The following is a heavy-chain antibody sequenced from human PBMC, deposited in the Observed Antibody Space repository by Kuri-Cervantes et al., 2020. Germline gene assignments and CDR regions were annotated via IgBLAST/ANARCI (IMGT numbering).Heavy chain of an antibody. CDR2: IIPIFGTA. Sequence: SVKASCKASGYTFTSYAMHWVRQAPGQRLEWMGGIIPIFGTANYAQKFQGSVTITTDESTSTAYMELSSLRYEDTAVYYCASSFRGIDAFDIWGQGTMVTVSS. CDR3: ASSFRGIDAFDI. CDR1: GYTFTSYA. V-gene: IGHV1-69*05. D-gene: IGHD3-16*01. J-gene: IGHJ3*02.